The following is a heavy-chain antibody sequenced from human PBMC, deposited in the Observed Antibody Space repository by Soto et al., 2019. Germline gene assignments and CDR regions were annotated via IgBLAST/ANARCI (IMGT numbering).Heavy chain of an antibody. CDR3: VREGCSGGTCYSGYNLGIDY. V-gene: IGHV4-61*01. J-gene: IGHJ4*02. D-gene: IGHD2-15*01. CDR2: IFYSGST. CDR1: GVSVGSTYYY. Sequence: PETLSLTCAVSGVSVGSTYYYWTWIRQPPGKGLEWIGYIFYSGSTNYNPSLESRLTISADTSKNQFSLNLRSVTAADTAVYYCVREGCSGGTCYSGYNLGIDYWGPGILVTVSS.